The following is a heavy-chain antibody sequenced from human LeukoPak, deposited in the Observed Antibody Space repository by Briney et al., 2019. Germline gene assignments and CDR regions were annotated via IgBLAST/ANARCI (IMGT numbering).Heavy chain of an antibody. J-gene: IGHJ3*02. V-gene: IGHV4-61*01. CDR1: GGSVSRGSHY. CDR2: IDYSGST. Sequence: PSETLSLICTVSGGSVSRGSHYWSWIRQPPGKGLEWIGYIDYSGSTNYNPSLKSRVTISLDTSKNQISVKLTSVTAADTAVYYCARGNSDFGTFWNDVVFDIWGQGTMVSVS. CDR3: ARGNSDFGTFWNDVVFDI. D-gene: IGHD1-1*01.